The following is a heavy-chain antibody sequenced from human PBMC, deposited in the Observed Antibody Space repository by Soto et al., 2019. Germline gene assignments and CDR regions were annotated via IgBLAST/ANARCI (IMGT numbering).Heavy chain of an antibody. CDR1: GFTFSSYG. J-gene: IGHJ6*01. D-gene: IGHD4-17*01. V-gene: IGHV3-30*18. CDR3: AKGDGDYGYYYYGMDV. CDR2: ISYDGSNK. Sequence: QVQLVESGGGVVQPGRSLRLSCAASGFTFSSYGMHWVRQAPGKGLEWVAVISYDGSNKYYADSVKGRFTISRDNSKNTLYLQMTSLRAEDTAVYYCAKGDGDYGYYYYGMDVW.